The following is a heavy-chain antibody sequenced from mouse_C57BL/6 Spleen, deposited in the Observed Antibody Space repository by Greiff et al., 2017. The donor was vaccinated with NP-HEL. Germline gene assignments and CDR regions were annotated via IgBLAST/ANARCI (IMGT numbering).Heavy chain of an antibody. CDR2: IYPGDGDT. D-gene: IGHD4-1*01. CDR1: GYAFSSSW. V-gene: IGHV1-82*01. CDR3: ARYWDVWYFDV. J-gene: IGHJ1*03. Sequence: VQLHQSGPELVKPGASVKISCKASGYAFSSSWMNWVKQRPGKGLEWIGRIYPGDGDTNYNGKFKGKATLTADKSSSTAYMQLSSLTSEDSAVYFCARYWDVWYFDVWGTGTTVTVSS.